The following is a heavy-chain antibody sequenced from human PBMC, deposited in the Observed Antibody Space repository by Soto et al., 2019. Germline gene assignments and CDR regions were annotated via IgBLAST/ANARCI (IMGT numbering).Heavy chain of an antibody. CDR3: ARGRPYYYDSSGPSPRSGDAFDI. D-gene: IGHD3-22*01. CDR1: GGSISSGGYY. V-gene: IGHV4-31*03. Sequence: PSETLSLTCTVSGGSISSGGYYWSWIRQHPGKGLEWIGYIYYSGSTYYNPSLKSRVTISVDTSKNQFSLKLSSVTAADTAVYYCARGRPYYYDSSGPSPRSGDAFDIWGQGTMVTVSS. J-gene: IGHJ3*02. CDR2: IYYSGST.